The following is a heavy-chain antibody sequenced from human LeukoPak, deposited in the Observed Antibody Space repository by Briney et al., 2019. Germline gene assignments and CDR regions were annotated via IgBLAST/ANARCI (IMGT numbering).Heavy chain of an antibody. J-gene: IGHJ6*03. CDR3: AREFSYYYYMDV. Sequence: GGSLRLSCAASGFTFSSYSMNWVRQAPGKGLEWVSSISSSSSYIYYADSVKGRFTISRDNAKNLLYLQMNSLRAEDTAVYYCAREFSYYYYMDVWGKGTTVTVSS. CDR1: GFTFSSYS. V-gene: IGHV3-21*01. CDR2: ISSSSSYI.